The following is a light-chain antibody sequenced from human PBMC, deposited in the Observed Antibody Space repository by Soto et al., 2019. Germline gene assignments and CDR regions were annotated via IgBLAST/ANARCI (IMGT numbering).Light chain of an antibody. V-gene: IGKV3-20*01. Sequence: EFVLMQPPGTPPLSPGERATLSCRDSQSVSSNYLAWYQQKPGQAPRLLISGVSGRATGIPDRFSGSGSGTDFTLTISSLEPEDIAVYYCQQYGSPPRKFGQGTKV. CDR2: GVS. CDR3: QQYGSPPRK. CDR1: QSVSSNY. J-gene: IGKJ1*01.